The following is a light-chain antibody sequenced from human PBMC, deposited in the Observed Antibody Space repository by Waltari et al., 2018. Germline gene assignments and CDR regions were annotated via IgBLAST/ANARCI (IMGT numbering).Light chain of an antibody. CDR3: ALYMGSGIWV. Sequence: QTVVTQEPSLSVSPGGTVTLTCALSSGSLSTTSYATWDQQTPGQAPRTLVYKANARSSGVPERFSGSILGNTAALTITGAQADDESDYYCALYMGSGIWVFGGGTRLTVL. CDR1: SGSLSTTSY. J-gene: IGLJ3*02. V-gene: IGLV8-61*01. CDR2: KAN.